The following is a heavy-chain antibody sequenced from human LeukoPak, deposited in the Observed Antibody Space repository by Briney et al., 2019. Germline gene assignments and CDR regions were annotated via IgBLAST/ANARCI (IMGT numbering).Heavy chain of an antibody. Sequence: GRSLRLSCAASGFTFSSYGMHWVRQAPGKGLEWVAVIWYDGSNKYYADSVKGRFTISRDNSKNTLYLQMNSLRAEDTAVYYCARVGCDSSNTCGQQLDYWGQGTLVTVSS. D-gene: IGHD3-22*01. CDR1: GFTFSSYG. V-gene: IGHV3-33*01. CDR3: ARVGCDSSNTCGQQLDY. CDR2: IWYDGSNK. J-gene: IGHJ4*02.